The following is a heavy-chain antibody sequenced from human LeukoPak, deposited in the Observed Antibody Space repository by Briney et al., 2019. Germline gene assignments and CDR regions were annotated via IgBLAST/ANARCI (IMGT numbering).Heavy chain of an antibody. Sequence: ASVKVSCKASGGTFSSYAISWVRQAPGQGLEWMGRIIPILGIANYAQKFQGRVTITADKSTSTAYMELSSLRSEDTAVYYCARVEGATGIFPEGYGMDVWGQGTTVTVSS. V-gene: IGHV1-69*04. CDR3: ARVEGATGIFPEGYGMDV. CDR2: IIPILGIA. CDR1: GGTFSSYA. D-gene: IGHD1-26*01. J-gene: IGHJ6*02.